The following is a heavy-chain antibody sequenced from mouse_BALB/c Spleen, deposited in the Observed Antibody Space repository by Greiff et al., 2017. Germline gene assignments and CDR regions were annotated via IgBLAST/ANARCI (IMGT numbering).Heavy chain of an antibody. CDR1: GYTFTSYN. CDR2: IYPGNGDT. V-gene: IGHV1-12*01. Sequence: QVQLKQPGAELVKPGASVKMSCKASGYTFTSYNMHWVKQTPGQGLEWIGAIYPGNGDTSYNQKFKGKATLTADKSSSTAYMQLSSLTSEDSAVYYCARRGYGSSSHAMDYWGQGTSVTVSS. J-gene: IGHJ4*01. D-gene: IGHD1-1*01. CDR3: ARRGYGSSSHAMDY.